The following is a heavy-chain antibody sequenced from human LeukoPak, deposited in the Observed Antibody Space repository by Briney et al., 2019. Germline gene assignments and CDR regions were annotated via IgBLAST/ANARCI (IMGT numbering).Heavy chain of an antibody. CDR2: MNPNSGNT. CDR1: GYTFTSYD. D-gene: IGHD4-23*01. CDR3: ARDYGGSSGWFDP. J-gene: IGHJ5*02. V-gene: IGHV1-8*01. Sequence: GASVNVSCKASGYTFTSYDINWVRQTTGQGLEWMGWMNPNSGNTGYAQKFQGRVTMARNTSISTAYMELSSLRSEDTAVYYCARDYGGSSGWFDPWGQGTLVTVSS.